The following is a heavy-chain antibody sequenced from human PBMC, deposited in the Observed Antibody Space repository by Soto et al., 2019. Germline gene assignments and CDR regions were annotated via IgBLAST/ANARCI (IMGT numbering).Heavy chain of an antibody. D-gene: IGHD5-18*01. V-gene: IGHV3-30*18. CDR2: ISYDGSNK. CDR1: GFTFSSYG. CDR3: AKSRQLYYYYYGMDV. J-gene: IGHJ6*02. Sequence: GGSLRLSCAASGFTFSSYGMHWVRQAPGKGLEWVAVISYDGSNKYYADSVKGRFTISRDNSKNTLYLQMNSLRAEDTAVYYCAKSRQLYYYYYGMDVWGQGTTVTVSS.